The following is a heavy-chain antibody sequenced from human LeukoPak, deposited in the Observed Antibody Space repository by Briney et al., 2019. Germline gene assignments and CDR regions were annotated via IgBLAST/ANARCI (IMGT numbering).Heavy chain of an antibody. CDR3: AHHDRLGYPDAFDF. D-gene: IGHD2-15*01. CDR2: IYWDDDK. V-gene: IGHV2-5*02. CDR1: GFSLTTSGVG. J-gene: IGHJ3*01. Sequence: SGPTLVKPTQTLTLTCTLSGFSLTTSGVGVGWIRQPPGKALEWLALIYWDDDKRYSPSLKSRLTITKDTSKNQVVLTMTNMDPVDTATYFCAHHDRLGYPDAFDFWGQGTMVTVSS.